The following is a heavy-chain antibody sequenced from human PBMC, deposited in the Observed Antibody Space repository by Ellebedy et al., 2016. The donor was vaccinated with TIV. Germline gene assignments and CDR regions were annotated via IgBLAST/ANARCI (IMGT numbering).Heavy chain of an antibody. Sequence: PGGSLRLSCAASGFTFNSYAMHLVRQAPGKGLEWVAVISYDGSSKYYADSVKGRFTISRDNSMTTLYLEMNSLRAEDNAVYYCARDLDKSSGWYGGAAYWGQGTLVTVSS. J-gene: IGHJ4*02. CDR2: ISYDGSSK. CDR1: GFTFNSYA. D-gene: IGHD6-19*01. CDR3: ARDLDKSSGWYGGAAY. V-gene: IGHV3-30-3*01.